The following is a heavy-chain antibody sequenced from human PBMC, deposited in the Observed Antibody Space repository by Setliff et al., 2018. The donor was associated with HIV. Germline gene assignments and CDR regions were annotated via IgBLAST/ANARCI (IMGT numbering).Heavy chain of an antibody. CDR3: ARGGRVVPAATGSNAYDI. CDR2: IIPVFGET. V-gene: IGHV1-69*13. D-gene: IGHD2-2*01. J-gene: IGHJ3*02. CDR1: GGTFSSYD. Sequence: SVKVSCKASGGTFSSYDISWVRKAPGQGLEWMGRIIPVFGETNYAQKFQGRVTITADEFTSTAYMELSSLRSEDTAVYYCARGGRVVPAATGSNAYDIWGQGTKVTVSS.